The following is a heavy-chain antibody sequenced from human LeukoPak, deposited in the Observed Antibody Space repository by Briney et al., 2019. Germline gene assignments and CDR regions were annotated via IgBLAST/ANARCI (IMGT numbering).Heavy chain of an antibody. CDR3: AKDPNGSAHY. CDR1: GFTFSSYG. CDR2: ISYDGSNK. Sequence: PGRSLRLSCAASGFTFSSYGMHWVRQAPGKGLEWVAVISYDGSNKYYAGSVKGRFTISRDNSKNTLYLQMNSLRAEDTAVYYCAKDPNGSAHYWGRGTLVTVSS. D-gene: IGHD3-10*01. V-gene: IGHV3-30*18. J-gene: IGHJ4*02.